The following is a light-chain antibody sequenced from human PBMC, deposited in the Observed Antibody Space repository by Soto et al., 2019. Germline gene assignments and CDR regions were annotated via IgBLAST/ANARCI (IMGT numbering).Light chain of an antibody. Sequence: DIQMTQSPSSLSASVGDRVTITCRASQSISSYLNWYQQKPGKAPKLLIYAASSLQSGVPSRFSGSGSGTDCPLTISSLQHEDFATYYWQQSYNTPPTFGQGTRLEIK. J-gene: IGKJ5*01. CDR1: QSISSY. CDR2: AAS. V-gene: IGKV1-39*01. CDR3: QQSYNTPPT.